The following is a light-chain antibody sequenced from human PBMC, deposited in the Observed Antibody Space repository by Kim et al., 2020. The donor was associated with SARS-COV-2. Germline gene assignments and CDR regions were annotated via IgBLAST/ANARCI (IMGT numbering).Light chain of an antibody. V-gene: IGLV2-11*01. J-gene: IGLJ2*01. CDR2: DVS. Sequence: QSALTQPRSVSGSPGQSVTISCTGTSSDVGGYNYVPWYQQHPGKAPKLMIYDVSKRPSGVPDRFSGSKSGNTASLTISGLQAEDEADYYCCSYAGSYTLVFGGGTQLTVL. CDR3: CSYAGSYTLV. CDR1: SSDVGGYNY.